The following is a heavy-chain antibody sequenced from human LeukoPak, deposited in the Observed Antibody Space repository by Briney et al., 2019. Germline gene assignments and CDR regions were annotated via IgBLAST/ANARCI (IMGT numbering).Heavy chain of an antibody. V-gene: IGHV4-34*01. J-gene: IGHJ5*02. CDR3: ARRGGYSSSWRIDP. D-gene: IGHD6-13*01. Sequence: SETLSLTCAVYGGSFSGYYWSWIRQPPGKGLEWIGEINHSGSTNYNPSLKSRVTISVDTSKNQFSLKLSSVTAADTAVYYCARRGGYSSSWRIDPWGQGTLVTVSS. CDR1: GGSFSGYY. CDR2: INHSGST.